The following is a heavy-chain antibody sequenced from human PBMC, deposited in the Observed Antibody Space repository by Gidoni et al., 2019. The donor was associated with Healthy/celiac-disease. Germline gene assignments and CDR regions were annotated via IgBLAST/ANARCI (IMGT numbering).Heavy chain of an antibody. V-gene: IGHV3-43*01. CDR3: AKDRAAALDY. D-gene: IGHD6-13*01. Sequence: EVQLVESGGVVVQPGGSLRLSCAASGFTFDDYTMHWVRQAPGKGLEWVSLISWDGGSTYYADSVKGRFTISRDNSKNSLYLQMNSLRTEDTALYYCAKDRAAALDYWGQGTLVTVSS. J-gene: IGHJ4*02. CDR2: ISWDGGST. CDR1: GFTFDDYT.